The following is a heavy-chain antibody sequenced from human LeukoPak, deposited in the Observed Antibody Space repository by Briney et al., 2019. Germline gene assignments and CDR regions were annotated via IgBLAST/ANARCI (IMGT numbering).Heavy chain of an antibody. V-gene: IGHV4-59*10. D-gene: IGHD1-26*01. Sequence: SETLSLTCAVYGGSFSGYYWSWIRQPAGKGLEWIGRIYTSGSTNYNPSLKSRVTMSVDTSKNQFSLKLSSVTAADTAVYYCASEVGATPQGYYYYYMDVWGKGTTVTVSS. CDR1: GGSFSGYY. J-gene: IGHJ6*03. CDR2: IYTSGST. CDR3: ASEVGATPQGYYYYYMDV.